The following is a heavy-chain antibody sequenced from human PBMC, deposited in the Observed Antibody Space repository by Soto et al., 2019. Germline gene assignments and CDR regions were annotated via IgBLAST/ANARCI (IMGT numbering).Heavy chain of an antibody. D-gene: IGHD2-21*02. CDR2: MYNTGST. Sequence: SETLSLTCTVSGGSISGYYWSWIRQPPGKGLEWIGYMYNTGSTVYNPSLKSRFTISVDTSKNQLSLKLNSVTAADTAVYYCARDLWGYCGTDCYPLDVWGQGTTVT. J-gene: IGHJ6*02. CDR3: ARDLWGYCGTDCYPLDV. CDR1: GGSISGYY. V-gene: IGHV4-59*01.